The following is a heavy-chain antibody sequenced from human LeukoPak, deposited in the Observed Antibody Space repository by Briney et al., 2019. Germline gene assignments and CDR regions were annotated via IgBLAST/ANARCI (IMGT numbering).Heavy chain of an antibody. CDR1: GYSFTSYW. CDR2: IYPGDSDT. D-gene: IGHD6-13*01. J-gene: IGHJ4*02. V-gene: IGHV5-51*01. CDR3: ARHVSSFVGYYFDY. Sequence: GESLKISCKGPGYSFTSYWIGWVRQMTGKGLEWMGIIYPGDSDTRYSPSFQGQVTISADKSISTAYLQWSSLTAADTAMYYCARHVSSFVGYYFDYWGQGTLVTVSS.